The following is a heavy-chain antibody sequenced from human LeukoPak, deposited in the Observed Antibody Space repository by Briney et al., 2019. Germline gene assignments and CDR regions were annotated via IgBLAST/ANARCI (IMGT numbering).Heavy chain of an antibody. D-gene: IGHD1-26*01. CDR2: IFFSGGT. CDR3: ARIRDIGSNYGGPDAFDI. Sequence: SDTLSLTCSVSGGSIHAYYWTWIRQPPGKGLEWLGYIFFSGGTNYNASLKSRLSMSVDTYKNLFSLTLSSVTAADTAVYFCARIRDIGSNYGGPDAFDIWGQGTVVTVSS. CDR1: GGSIHAYY. V-gene: IGHV4-59*08. J-gene: IGHJ3*02.